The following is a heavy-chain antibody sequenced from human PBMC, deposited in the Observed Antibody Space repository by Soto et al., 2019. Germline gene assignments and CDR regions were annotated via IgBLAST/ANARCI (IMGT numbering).Heavy chain of an antibody. Sequence: QVQLVQSGAEVKKPGASVRVSCKASGYTFTSYYIHWVRQAPGQGLEWMAIVNPTGGSTNYAQKFQGRGTRTFDASTSTGFMELNSLRYEDTAVYYCARPLAEGDSWGQGTLVTVSS. CDR3: ARPLAEGDS. D-gene: IGHD3-3*02. CDR1: GYTFTSYY. CDR2: VNPTGGST. V-gene: IGHV1-46*03. J-gene: IGHJ4*02.